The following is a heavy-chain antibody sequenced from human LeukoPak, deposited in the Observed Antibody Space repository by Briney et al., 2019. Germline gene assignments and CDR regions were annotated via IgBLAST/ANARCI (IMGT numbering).Heavy chain of an antibody. Sequence: PSETLSLTCTVSGGSISGYYWSWIRRPPGKGLEWIGYISHRGSTKYNLSLKSRVTISVDTSKNQFSLKLNSVIAADTAVYYCARGFDGVAGWFDPWGQGTLVTVSS. D-gene: IGHD3-9*01. J-gene: IGHJ5*02. CDR2: ISHRGST. V-gene: IGHV4-59*01. CDR3: ARGFDGVAGWFDP. CDR1: GGSISGYY.